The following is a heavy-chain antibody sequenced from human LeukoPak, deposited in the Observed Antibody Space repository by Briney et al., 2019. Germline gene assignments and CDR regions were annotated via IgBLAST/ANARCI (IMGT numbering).Heavy chain of an antibody. CDR2: ISWNSGSI. J-gene: IGHJ4*02. Sequence: GGSLRLSCAASGFTFDDYAMHWVRQAPGKGLEWVSGISWNSGSIGYADSVKGRFTISRDNAKNSLYLQMNSLRAEDTALYYCAKDFKTRSSSRSFDYWGQGTLVTVSS. D-gene: IGHD6-13*01. CDR3: AKDFKTRSSSRSFDY. V-gene: IGHV3-9*01. CDR1: GFTFDDYA.